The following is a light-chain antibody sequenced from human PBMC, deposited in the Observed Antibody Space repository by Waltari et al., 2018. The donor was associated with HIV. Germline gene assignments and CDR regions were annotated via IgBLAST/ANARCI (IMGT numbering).Light chain of an antibody. CDR3: CSFAGSYIV. J-gene: IGLJ1*01. V-gene: IGLV2-11*01. CDR1: SSDVGAYNR. Sequence: QSALTQPRSVSGSPGQSVTISCTGTSSDVGAYNRVSWYQQPPGKAPKVVIYDVRERPAGVPDRFSGSKSANTASLTISGLQADDEADYHCCSFAGSYIVFGTGTKVTVL. CDR2: DVR.